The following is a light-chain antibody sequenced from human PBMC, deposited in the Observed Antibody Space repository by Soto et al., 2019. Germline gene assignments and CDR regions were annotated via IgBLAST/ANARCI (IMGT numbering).Light chain of an antibody. CDR2: WAS. J-gene: IGKJ1*01. CDR3: QQYYTTRT. V-gene: IGKV4-1*01. CDR1: QSVLYSSNNKNY. Sequence: DIVMTQSPDSLAVSLGERATINCKSSQSVLYSSNNKNYLAWYQQKPGQPPNLLIYWASTRESGVPDRFSGSGSGTDFTLTISSLQAEDVAVYYCQQYYTTRTFGQGTKVEIK.